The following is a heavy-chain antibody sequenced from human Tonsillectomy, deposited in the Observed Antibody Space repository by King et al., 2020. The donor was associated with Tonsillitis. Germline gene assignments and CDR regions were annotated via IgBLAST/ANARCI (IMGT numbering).Heavy chain of an antibody. CDR3: VRRHLIAARSYTWFDP. CDR2: ISSSGSTK. CDR1: GFTFSDCY. D-gene: IGHD6-6*01. J-gene: IGHJ5*02. V-gene: IGHV3-11*01. Sequence: VQLVESGGGLVKPGGSLRLSCAASGFTFSDCYMSWIRQAPGKGLEWVSYISSSGSTKYYADSVKGRFTISRDNAKNSLYLQMNSLRAEDTAVYYCVRRHLIAARSYTWFDPWGQGTLVTVSS.